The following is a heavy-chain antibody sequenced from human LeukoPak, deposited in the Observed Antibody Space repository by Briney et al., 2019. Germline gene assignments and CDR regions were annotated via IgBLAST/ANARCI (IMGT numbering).Heavy chain of an antibody. CDR1: GGSINRYY. Sequence: PSETPSLTCTVSGGSINRYYWSWIRQPPGKGLEWMGYVYYSGKTKYNPSLKSRVTISVDTSKNHISLRLKSVTAADTAVYYCARHIDDYGDANFDSWGQGTLVTVSS. V-gene: IGHV4-59*08. J-gene: IGHJ4*02. CDR2: VYYSGKT. D-gene: IGHD4-17*01. CDR3: ARHIDDYGDANFDS.